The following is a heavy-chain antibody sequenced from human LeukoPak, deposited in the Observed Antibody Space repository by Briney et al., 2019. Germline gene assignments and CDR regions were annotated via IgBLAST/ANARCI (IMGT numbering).Heavy chain of an antibody. CDR3: ARDQAEQWLVLDYFDY. V-gene: IGHV7-4-1*02. D-gene: IGHD6-19*01. CDR1: GYTFTSYA. CDR2: INTNTGNP. Sequence: ASVKVSCKASGYTFTSYAMNWVRQAPGQGLEWMGWINTNTGNPTYAQGFTGRFVFSLDTSVSTAYLQISSLKAEDTAVYYCARDQAEQWLVLDYFDYWGQGTLVTVSS. J-gene: IGHJ4*02.